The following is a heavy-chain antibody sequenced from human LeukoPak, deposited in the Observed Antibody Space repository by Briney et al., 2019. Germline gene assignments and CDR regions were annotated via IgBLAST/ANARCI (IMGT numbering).Heavy chain of an antibody. CDR2: MNPNSGNT. V-gene: IGHV1-8*02. D-gene: IGHD6-19*01. Sequence: ASVKVSCKASGYTFTSYYMHWVRQATGQGLKWMGWMNPNSGNTGYAQKFQGRVTMTRNTSISTAYMELSSLRSEGTAVYYCARGGAVAGTVSRYYYYYYMDVWGKGTTVTVSS. J-gene: IGHJ6*03. CDR3: ARGGAVAGTVSRYYYYYYMDV. CDR1: GYTFTSYY.